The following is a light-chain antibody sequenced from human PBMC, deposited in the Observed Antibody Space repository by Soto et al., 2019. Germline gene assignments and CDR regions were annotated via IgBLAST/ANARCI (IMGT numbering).Light chain of an antibody. CDR2: VAS. Sequence: DIQMTQSPSSLSASVGDRVTITCRASQSISYYLNWYQQKPGKAPTLLIYVASTLQSGVPSRFSGSGSGTDFTLTISSLQPEDFATYYCQESYSNTLTFGGGTKVEVK. J-gene: IGKJ4*01. CDR1: QSISYY. V-gene: IGKV1-39*01. CDR3: QESYSNTLT.